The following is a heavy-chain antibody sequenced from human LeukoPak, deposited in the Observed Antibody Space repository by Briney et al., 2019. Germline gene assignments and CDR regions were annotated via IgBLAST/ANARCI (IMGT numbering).Heavy chain of an antibody. J-gene: IGHJ4*02. Sequence: GGSLRLSCAASGFTFSSYEMNWVRQAPGKGLEWVSYISSSGSTIYYADSVKGRFTISRDNAKNTLFLQINSLRAEDTAVYYCAREILAPGKTHDYWGQGTLVTVSS. CDR1: GFTFSSYE. CDR2: ISSSGSTI. CDR3: AREILAPGKTHDY. V-gene: IGHV3-48*03.